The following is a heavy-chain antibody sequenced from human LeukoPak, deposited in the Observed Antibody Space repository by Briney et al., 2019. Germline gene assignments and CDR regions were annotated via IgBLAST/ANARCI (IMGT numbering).Heavy chain of an antibody. J-gene: IGHJ4*02. CDR3: ARDLGARWLQFRYFDY. CDR1: GFTFSSYS. D-gene: IGHD5-24*01. Sequence: TTGGSLRLSCAASGFTFSSYSMNWVRQAPGKGLEWVSSISSSSSYIYYADSVKGRFTISRDNAKNSLYLQMNSLRAEDTAVYYCARDLGARWLQFRYFDYWGQGTLVTVSS. V-gene: IGHV3-21*01. CDR2: ISSSSSYI.